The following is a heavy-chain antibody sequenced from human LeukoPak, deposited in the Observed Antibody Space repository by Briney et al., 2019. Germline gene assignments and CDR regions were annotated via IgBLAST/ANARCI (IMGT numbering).Heavy chain of an antibody. CDR2: IYHSGST. CDR3: ARGYSSTWFDP. V-gene: IGHV4-38-2*02. CDR1: GYSISSGYY. D-gene: IGHD6-13*01. Sequence: SQTLSLTCTVSGYSISSGYYWGWIRQPPGKGLEWIGSIYHSGSTYYNPSLKSRVTISVGTSKNQFSLKLSSVTAADTAVYYCARGYSSTWFDPWGQGTLVTVSS. J-gene: IGHJ5*02.